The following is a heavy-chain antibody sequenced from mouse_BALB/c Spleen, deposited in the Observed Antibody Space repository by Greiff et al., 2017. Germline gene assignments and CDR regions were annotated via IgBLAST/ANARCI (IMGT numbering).Heavy chain of an antibody. Sequence: EVKLLESGPGLVKPSQSLSLTCSVTGYSITSGYYWNWIRQFPGNKLEWMGYISYDGSNNYNPSLKNRISITRDTSKNQFFLKLNSVTTEDTATYYCARDYYRYDGAYWGQGTLVTVSA. CDR3: ARDYYRYDGAY. D-gene: IGHD2-14*01. V-gene: IGHV3-6*02. CDR2: ISYDGSN. CDR1: GYSITSGYY. J-gene: IGHJ3*01.